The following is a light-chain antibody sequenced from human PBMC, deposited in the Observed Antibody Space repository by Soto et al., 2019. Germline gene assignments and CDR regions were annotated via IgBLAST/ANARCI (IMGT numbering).Light chain of an antibody. Sequence: EIVLTQSPGTLSLSPGERASLSCRASQSVGNFLVWYQHKPGQAPSLLIYDTSNRATVIPARCSGSGSGTDFTLTVSSLEPEDFAIYYCHQNGTWPLTFGGGTKGEIK. CDR1: QSVGNF. V-gene: IGKV3-11*01. CDR2: DTS. CDR3: HQNGTWPLT. J-gene: IGKJ4*01.